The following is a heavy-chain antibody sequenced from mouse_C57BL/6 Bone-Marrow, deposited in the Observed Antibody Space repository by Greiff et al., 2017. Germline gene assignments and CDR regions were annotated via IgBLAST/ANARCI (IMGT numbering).Heavy chain of an antibody. Sequence: EVKLQESGGDLVKPGGSLKLSCAASGFTFSSYGMSWVRPTPDKRLEWVATISSGGSYTYYPASVKGRFTISRDNAKNTLYLQMSSLKSEDTAMYYCARHRTGTYFDVWGTGTTVTVSA. CDR3: ARHRTGTYFDV. D-gene: IGHD4-1*01. CDR1: GFTFSSYG. CDR2: ISSGGSYT. J-gene: IGHJ1*03. V-gene: IGHV5-6*01.